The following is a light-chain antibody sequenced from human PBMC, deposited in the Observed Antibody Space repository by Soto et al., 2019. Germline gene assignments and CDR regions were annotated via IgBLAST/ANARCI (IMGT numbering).Light chain of an antibody. Sequence: EVVLTQSPGTLSLSPGERATLSCRASQNIRGNELAWYQQKPGQAPRLLIYRGSSRATGIPDRFSGRESGTDLALTISSLEPEGFAVYYCHDYVSSAPWTFGQGTKVESK. CDR3: HDYVSSAPWT. V-gene: IGKV3-20*01. J-gene: IGKJ1*01. CDR2: RGS. CDR1: QNIRGNE.